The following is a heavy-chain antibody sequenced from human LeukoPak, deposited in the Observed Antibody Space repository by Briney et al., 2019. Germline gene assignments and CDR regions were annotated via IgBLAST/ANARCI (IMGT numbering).Heavy chain of an antibody. Sequence: GGSLRLSCAASRFEFSGSWMTWFRQAPGQGLEWVANIKPDGSERYYLDSVKGRFTISRDNARNSLVLQMDRRSDDETGVYYCARGRGYFFEWGQGTVVSV. J-gene: IGHJ4*02. D-gene: IGHD3-3*01. V-gene: IGHV3-7*01. CDR2: IKPDGSER. CDR1: RFEFSGSW. CDR3: ARGRGYFFE.